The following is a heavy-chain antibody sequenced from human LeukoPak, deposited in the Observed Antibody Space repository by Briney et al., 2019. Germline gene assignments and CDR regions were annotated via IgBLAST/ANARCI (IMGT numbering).Heavy chain of an antibody. CDR3: ARGGPGYCSSTSCYTREFDY. CDR2: MNPNSGNT. D-gene: IGHD2-2*02. V-gene: IGHV1-8*03. J-gene: IGHJ4*02. Sequence: ASVKVSCKASGYTFTSYDINWVRQATGQGLEWMGWMNPNSGNTGYAQKFQGRVTITRNTSISTAYMELSSLRSEDTAVYYCARGGPGYCSSTSCYTREFDYWGQGILVTVSS. CDR1: GYTFTSYD.